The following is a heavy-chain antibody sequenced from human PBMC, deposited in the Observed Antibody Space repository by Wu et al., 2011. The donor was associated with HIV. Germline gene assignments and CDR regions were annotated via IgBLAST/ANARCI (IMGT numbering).Heavy chain of an antibody. J-gene: IGHJ4*02. CDR1: GYTFTGYY. CDR3: APATMTFGH. CDR2: INPNSGGT. Sequence: QVQLVQSGAEVKKPGASVKVSCKASGYTFTGYYMYWVRQAPGQGLEWMGWINPNSGGTKYTQKFQGRVTMTRDTSISTAYMELNGLTSDDTAVYYCAPATMTFGHWGQGTSVTVSS. D-gene: IGHD5-12*01. V-gene: IGHV1-2*02.